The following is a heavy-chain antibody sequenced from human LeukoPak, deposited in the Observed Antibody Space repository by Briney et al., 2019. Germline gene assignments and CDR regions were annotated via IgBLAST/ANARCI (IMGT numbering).Heavy chain of an antibody. Sequence: GGSLRLSCAASGFTFSSYDVHWVRQATGKGLEWVSVIGTSGDTYYAGSVKGRFTISRENAKNSLYLQMNSLTAGDTAVYFCSRVGSSGWPNYFDSWGQGTLVTVSS. J-gene: IGHJ4*02. CDR2: IGTSGDT. CDR3: SRVGSSGWPNYFDS. D-gene: IGHD6-19*01. V-gene: IGHV3-13*04. CDR1: GFTFSSYD.